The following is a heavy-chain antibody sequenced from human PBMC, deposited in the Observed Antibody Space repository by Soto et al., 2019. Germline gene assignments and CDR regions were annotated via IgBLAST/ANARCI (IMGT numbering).Heavy chain of an antibody. D-gene: IGHD2-2*01. CDR1: GFTFSSYA. J-gene: IGHJ6*02. CDR2: ISYDGSNK. CDR3: ARIPRVRSSSTYYYYYGMDV. Sequence: PGGSLRLSCAASGFTFSSYAMHWVRQAPGKGLEWVAVISYDGSNKYYADSVKGRFTISRDNSKNTLYLQMNSLRAEDTAVYYCARIPRVRSSSTYYYYYGMDVWGQGTTVTVSS. V-gene: IGHV3-30-3*01.